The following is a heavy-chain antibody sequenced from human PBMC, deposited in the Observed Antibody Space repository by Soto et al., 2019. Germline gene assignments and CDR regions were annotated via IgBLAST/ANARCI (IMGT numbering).Heavy chain of an antibody. CDR2: IYNDDAT. CDR3: ARFYVNSYFAY. J-gene: IGHJ4*02. CDR1: GFIVSSNY. V-gene: IGHV3-53*04. Sequence: EVQLVESGGGLVQPGGSLRLSCAASGFIVSSNYMSWVRQAPGKGLEWVSIIYNDDATYYADSVKGRFTISRHNSKNTVYLQMNSLRAEDTAVYYCARFYVNSYFAYWGQGILVTVSS. D-gene: IGHD3-10*02.